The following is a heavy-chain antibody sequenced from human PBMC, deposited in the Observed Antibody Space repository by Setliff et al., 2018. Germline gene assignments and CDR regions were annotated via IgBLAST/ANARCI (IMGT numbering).Heavy chain of an antibody. V-gene: IGHV4-4*07. J-gene: IGHJ4*02. CDR1: GDSISSYY. CDR2: VYSSGST. CDR3: ARGKLRLGTYTRYFDY. Sequence: SETLSLTCTVSGDSISSYYWSWIRQPAGKGLEWIGRVYSSGSTNFNPSLKSRVTMSMDTSKNQFSLKLSSVTAADTAIYYCARGKLRLGTYTRYFDYWGQGTLVTVSS. D-gene: IGHD3-16*01.